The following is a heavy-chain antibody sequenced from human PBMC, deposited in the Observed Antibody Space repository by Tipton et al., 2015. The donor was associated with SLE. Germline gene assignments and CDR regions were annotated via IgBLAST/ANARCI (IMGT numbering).Heavy chain of an antibody. V-gene: IGHV3-23*01. CDR3: ARAPRGGSYSGAFDY. J-gene: IGHJ4*02. D-gene: IGHD1-26*01. Sequence: SLRLSCAASGFTFSSYAMSWVRQAPGKGLEWVSAISGSGGSTYYADSVKGRFTISRDNSKNTLYLQMNSLRAEDTAVYYCARAPRGGSYSGAFDYWGQGTLVTVSS. CDR1: GFTFSSYA. CDR2: ISGSGGST.